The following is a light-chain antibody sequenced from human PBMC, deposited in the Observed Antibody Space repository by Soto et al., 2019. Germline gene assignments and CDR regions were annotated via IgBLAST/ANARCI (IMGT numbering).Light chain of an antibody. CDR1: QSVNSNY. J-gene: IGKJ1*01. CDR3: QQYGSSPRT. CDR2: GAS. Sequence: EIVLTQSPGTLSLSPGERATLSCRASQSVNSNYLVWYQQKPGQAPRLLIYGASSRGTGIPDRFSGSGSGTDFTLSISRLESEDFAMYYCQQYGSSPRTFGQGTKVEIK. V-gene: IGKV3-20*01.